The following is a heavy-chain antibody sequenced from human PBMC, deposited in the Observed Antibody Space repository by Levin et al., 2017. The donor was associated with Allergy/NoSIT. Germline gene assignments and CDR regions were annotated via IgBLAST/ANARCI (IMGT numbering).Heavy chain of an antibody. D-gene: IGHD1-1*01. J-gene: IGHJ4*02. V-gene: IGHV3-9*01. CDR3: AKDISGTLVY. CDR2: ISWNSGSI. Sequence: SLKISCAASGFTFDDYAMHWVRQAPGKGLEWVSGISWNSGSIGYADSVKGRFTISRDNAKNSLYLQMNSLRAEDTALYYCAKDISGTLVYWGQGTLVTVSS. CDR1: GFTFDDYA.